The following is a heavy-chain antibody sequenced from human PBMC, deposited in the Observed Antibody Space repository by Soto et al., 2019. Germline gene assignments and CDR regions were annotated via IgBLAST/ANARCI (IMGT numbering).Heavy chain of an antibody. D-gene: IGHD2-21*02. CDR1: GGSVSSSNW. V-gene: IGHV4-4*02. CDR3: ARVSGVVVSADGALDM. CDR2: IYHSGSA. Sequence: QVQLQESGPGLVKPSGTLSLTCAVSGGSVSSSNWWSWVRQSPGKGLEWMGEIYHSGSAHFNPSLESRATIVLDTFKNQPAQRLTSVIALGAGVYYCARVSGVVVSADGALDMWGPGTRVIVSS. J-gene: IGHJ3*02.